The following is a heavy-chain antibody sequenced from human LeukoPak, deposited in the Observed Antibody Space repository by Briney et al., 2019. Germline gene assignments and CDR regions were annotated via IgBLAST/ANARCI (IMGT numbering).Heavy chain of an antibody. CDR2: ISTYNGNT. V-gene: IGHV1-18*01. J-gene: IGHJ3*02. D-gene: IGHD5-24*01. CDR3: ASGKIEMGAFDI. Sequence: ASVKVSCKASGYTFTSYGISWVRQAPGQGLEWMGWISTYNGNTNYAQKLQGRVTMTTDTSTSTAYMELRSLRSDDTAVYYCASGKIEMGAFDIWGQGTMVTVSS. CDR1: GYTFTSYG.